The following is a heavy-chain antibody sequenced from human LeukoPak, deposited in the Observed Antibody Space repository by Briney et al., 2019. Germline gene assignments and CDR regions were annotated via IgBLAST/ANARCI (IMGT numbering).Heavy chain of an antibody. CDR2: ISSSSSYI. V-gene: IGHV3-21*01. D-gene: IGHD6-13*01. J-gene: IGHJ6*02. CDR1: GFTFSSYS. Sequence: GGSLRLSCAASGFTFSSYSMNWVRQAPGKGLEWVSSISSSSSYIYYADSVKGRFTISRDNAKNSLYLQMNSLRAEDTAVYYCARAEVEGSWSTFHYFYGMDVWGQGTTVTVSS. CDR3: ARAEVEGSWSTFHYFYGMDV.